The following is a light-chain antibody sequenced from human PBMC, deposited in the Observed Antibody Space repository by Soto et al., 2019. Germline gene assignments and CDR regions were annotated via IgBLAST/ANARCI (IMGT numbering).Light chain of an antibody. CDR2: GNS. J-gene: IGLJ1*01. Sequence: QSVLTQPPSVSGAPGQRVTISCTGSSSNIGAGYDVHWYQQLPGTAPKLLIYGNSNRPSGVPHRFSGSKSGTSASLAITGLQAEDEADYYCQSYDSSLSFYVFGTGTKLTVL. V-gene: IGLV1-40*01. CDR1: SSNIGAGYD. CDR3: QSYDSSLSFYV.